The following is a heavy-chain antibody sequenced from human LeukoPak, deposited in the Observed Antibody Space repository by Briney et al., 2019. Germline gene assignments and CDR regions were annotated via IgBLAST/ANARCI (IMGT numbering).Heavy chain of an antibody. Sequence: ASVKVSCKASGYSFTKYDMNWVRQAPGQGLEWMGWININTGNPTYAQGFTGRFVFSLDTSVSTAYLQISSLKAEDTAVYYCARSFGNTAMVLPADYWGQGTLVTVSS. J-gene: IGHJ4*02. D-gene: IGHD5-18*01. CDR3: ARSFGNTAMVLPADY. CDR1: GYSFTKYD. CDR2: ININTGNP. V-gene: IGHV7-4-1*02.